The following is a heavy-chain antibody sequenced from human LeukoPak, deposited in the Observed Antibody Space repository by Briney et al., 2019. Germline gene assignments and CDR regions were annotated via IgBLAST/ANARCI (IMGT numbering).Heavy chain of an antibody. D-gene: IGHD2-21*01. Sequence: ASVKVSFKASGYTFSSYGITWVRQAPGQGLEWMWWINGYTGKTNYAQKFQDRVTVTTDTSTSTAYMELRSLRSDDTAVYYCARELIYSASSFAFDIWGQGTMVTVSS. CDR3: ARELIYSASSFAFDI. CDR1: GYTFSSYG. J-gene: IGHJ3*02. CDR2: INGYTGKT. V-gene: IGHV1-18*01.